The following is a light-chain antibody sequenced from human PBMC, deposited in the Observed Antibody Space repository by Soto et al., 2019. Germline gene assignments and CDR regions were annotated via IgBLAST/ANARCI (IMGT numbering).Light chain of an antibody. CDR3: HQYNKWPLT. Sequence: EIVMTQSPATLSVSPGERATLSCRASQSVSSNLAWYQQKPGQAPRLLIYVASTRATGIPARLSGSGSGTDFTLTISSLQSEDFAVYYCHQYNKWPLTFGGGTKVEIK. J-gene: IGKJ4*01. CDR1: QSVSSN. CDR2: VAS. V-gene: IGKV3-15*01.